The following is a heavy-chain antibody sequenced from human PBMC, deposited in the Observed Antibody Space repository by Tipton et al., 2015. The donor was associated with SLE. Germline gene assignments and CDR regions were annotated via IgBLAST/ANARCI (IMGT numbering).Heavy chain of an antibody. V-gene: IGHV4-4*07. J-gene: IGHJ3*02. CDR2: IYTGGNT. CDR1: GGSISNYY. D-gene: IGHD2/OR15-2a*01. CDR3: ARANFYESDKYTSDAFDI. Sequence: TLSLTCTVSGGSISNYYWGWVRQPAGKGLEWIGRIYTGGNTKYNPSLESRVTLSVDTSKDQFSLKLSSVTAADTAVYYCARANFYESDKYTSDAFDIWGQGTMVTVSS.